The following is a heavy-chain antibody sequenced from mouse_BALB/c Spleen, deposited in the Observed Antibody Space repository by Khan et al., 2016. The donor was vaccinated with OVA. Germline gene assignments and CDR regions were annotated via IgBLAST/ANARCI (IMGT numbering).Heavy chain of an antibody. V-gene: IGHV5-6*01. J-gene: IGHJ3*01. CDR2: VSTGGGYT. D-gene: IGHD1-1*01. CDR3: TRLAYYDDSEGFAY. CDR1: GFTFSTYG. Sequence: EVKLMESGGDLVKPGGSLKLSCAASGFTFSTYGMSWVRQTPDKRLEWVATVSTGGGYTSYPDSVKGRFTISRDNAKNTLYLQMICLKSEDTAMFYCTRLAYYDDSEGFAYWGQGTLVTVSA.